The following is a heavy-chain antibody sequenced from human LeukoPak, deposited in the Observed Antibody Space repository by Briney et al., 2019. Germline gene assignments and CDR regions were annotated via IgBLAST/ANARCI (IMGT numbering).Heavy chain of an antibody. Sequence: GGSLRLSCAASGFTFSSYGMHWARQAPGKGLEWVANIKQDGSEKYYVDSVKGRFTISRDNAKNTMSVQMDDLRAEDTAVYYCTRYNNDHFDYWGQGTLVTVSS. V-gene: IGHV3-7*01. J-gene: IGHJ4*02. D-gene: IGHD1-14*01. CDR2: IKQDGSEK. CDR1: GFTFSSYG. CDR3: TRYNNDHFDY.